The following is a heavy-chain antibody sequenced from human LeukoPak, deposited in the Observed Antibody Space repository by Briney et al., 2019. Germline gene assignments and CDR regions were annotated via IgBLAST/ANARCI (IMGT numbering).Heavy chain of an antibody. J-gene: IGHJ5*02. D-gene: IGHD2-2*02. CDR2: ISYSGST. V-gene: IGHV4-59*01. CDR3: AREFYTALRS. CDR1: GGSISSYC. Sequence: SETLSLTCSVSGGSISSYCWSWIRQPPGKGLEWIGYISYSGSTNYNPSLKSRVTISVDTSKNQFSLKLSSVTAADTAVYYCAREFYTALRSWGQGTLVTVSS.